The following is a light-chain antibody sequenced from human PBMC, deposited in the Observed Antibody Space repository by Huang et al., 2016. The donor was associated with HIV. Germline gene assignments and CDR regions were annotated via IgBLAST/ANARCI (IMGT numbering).Light chain of an antibody. J-gene: IGKJ1*01. CDR3: QQTYNTPRT. CDR2: AAS. Sequence: DIQMTQSPSSLSASVGDRVTITCRASQSITNYLNWYQQKPGKAPKVLIYAASSLQSGVPSRFSGSGSGTDFTLTISCLQPEDFATYYCQQTYNTPRTFGQGTRVEIK. CDR1: QSITNY. V-gene: IGKV1-39*01.